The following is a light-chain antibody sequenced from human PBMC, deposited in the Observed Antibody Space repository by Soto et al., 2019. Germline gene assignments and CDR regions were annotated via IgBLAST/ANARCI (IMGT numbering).Light chain of an antibody. CDR3: QQYNSYSWT. CDR2: KAS. CDR1: QSVSSW. J-gene: IGKJ1*01. Sequence: EIQMTQSPSTLSASLGDRVTITCRASQSVSSWLAWFQQKPGKAPKLLIYKASSLQSGVSSRFSGGGSGTEFTLTISSLQPDDFATYYCQQYNSYSWTFGQGTKVDI. V-gene: IGKV1-5*03.